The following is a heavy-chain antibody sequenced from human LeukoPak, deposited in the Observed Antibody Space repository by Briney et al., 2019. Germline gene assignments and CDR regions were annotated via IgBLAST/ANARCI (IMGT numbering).Heavy chain of an antibody. CDR1: GYTFTTYA. V-gene: IGHV7-4-1*02. Sequence: ASVSVSCKASGYTFTTYAMNWVRQAPGQGLEWVGWINTNTGNPTYAQGFTGRFVFSLDTSVSTAYLQISSLKAEDTAVYYCARDKSYGDPDWFDPWGQGTLVTVSS. CDR2: INTNTGNP. D-gene: IGHD4-17*01. J-gene: IGHJ5*02. CDR3: ARDKSYGDPDWFDP.